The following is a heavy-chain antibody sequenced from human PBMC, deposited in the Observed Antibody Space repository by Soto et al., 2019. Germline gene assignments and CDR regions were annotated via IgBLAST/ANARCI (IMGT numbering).Heavy chain of an antibody. V-gene: IGHV5-51*01. J-gene: IGHJ4*02. Sequence: GESLKISCKGSGYNFTTFWIGWVRQMPGKGLEWMGIIYPGDSETKYSPDFEGQVTISAVRSTNTAYLQWRSLTASDTAMYYCARLGFPEATYFDSWGLGTLVTVSS. D-gene: IGHD1-1*01. CDR3: ARLGFPEATYFDS. CDR2: IYPGDSET. CDR1: GYNFTTFW.